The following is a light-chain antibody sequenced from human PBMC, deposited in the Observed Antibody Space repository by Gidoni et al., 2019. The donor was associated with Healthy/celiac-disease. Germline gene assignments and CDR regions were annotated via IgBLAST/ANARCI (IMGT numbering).Light chain of an antibody. CDR3: QQYDNPSRT. Sequence: DIQMTKSPPSLSASVGDRVTITCQASQDISNYLNCYQQKPGKAPKLLIYDASNLETGVPSRFSGSGSGTDFTFTISSLQPEDIATYYCQQYDNPSRTFGPGTKVDIK. J-gene: IGKJ3*01. CDR1: QDISNY. CDR2: DAS. V-gene: IGKV1-33*01.